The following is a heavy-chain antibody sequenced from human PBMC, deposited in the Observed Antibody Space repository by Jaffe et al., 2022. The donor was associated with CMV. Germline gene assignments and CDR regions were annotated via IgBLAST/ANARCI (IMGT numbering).Heavy chain of an antibody. D-gene: IGHD6-13*01. CDR3: ARGLEAAAGYTNDY. CDR1: GGSFSGYY. CDR2: INHSGST. Sequence: QVQLQQWGAGLLKPSETLSLTCAVYGGSFSGYYWSWIRQPPGKGLEWIGEINHSGSTNYNPSLKSRVTISVDTSKNQFSLKLSSVTAADTAVYYCARGLEAAAGYTNDYWGQGTLVTVSS. V-gene: IGHV4-34*01. J-gene: IGHJ4*02.